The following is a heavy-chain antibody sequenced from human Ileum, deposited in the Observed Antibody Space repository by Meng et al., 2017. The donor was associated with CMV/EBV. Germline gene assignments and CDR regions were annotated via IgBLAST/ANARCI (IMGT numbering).Heavy chain of an antibody. J-gene: IGHJ5*02. CDR3: VHRYSSSSGQVS. V-gene: IGHV2-5*02. CDR2: IHGGGGK. Sequence: QIPFEESGPTLVKPPKTLTLTCTFSGFSLTTNVESVGWIRQPPGKALEWLALIHGGGGKQYSPSLQSRLTATRDTSKNQVVLTMTNMDPVDTATYYCVHRYSSSSGQVSWGQGTLVTVSS. CDR1: GFSLTTNVES. D-gene: IGHD6-6*01.